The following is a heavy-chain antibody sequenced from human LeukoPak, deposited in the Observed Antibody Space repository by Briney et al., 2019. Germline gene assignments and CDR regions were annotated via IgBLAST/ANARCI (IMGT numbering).Heavy chain of an antibody. Sequence: GASVKVSCKASGGTFSSYDISWVRQAPGQGLEWVGGITPMFGTANHAQKFQGRVTITAVESMSTVYMELSSLRFEDTAVYYCARGWLAEATVVTPYNYWGQGTLVTVSS. CDR3: ARGWLAEATVVTPYNY. J-gene: IGHJ4*02. CDR2: ITPMFGTA. CDR1: GGTFSSYD. V-gene: IGHV1-69*01. D-gene: IGHD4-23*01.